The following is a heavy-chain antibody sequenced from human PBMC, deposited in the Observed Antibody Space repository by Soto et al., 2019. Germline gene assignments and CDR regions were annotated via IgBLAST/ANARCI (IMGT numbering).Heavy chain of an antibody. CDR2: ISGGGSGA. V-gene: IGHV3-23*01. CDR3: AKDLWWYGH. J-gene: IGHJ4*02. Sequence: EVQLLESGGGLVQPGGSLRLSCAASGFTFSDHAMTWVRQAPGKGLEWVSGISGGGSGAYYADSVKGRFPISRDNSKNTLLLQMDSLRAEDTAVYYCAKDLWWYGHWGQGTLVTVSS. D-gene: IGHD2-15*01. CDR1: GFTFSDHA.